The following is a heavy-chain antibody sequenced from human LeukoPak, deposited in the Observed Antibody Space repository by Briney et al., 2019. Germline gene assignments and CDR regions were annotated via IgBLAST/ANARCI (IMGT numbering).Heavy chain of an antibody. CDR1: GSSISSYY. J-gene: IGHJ4*02. CDR3: ARGGWSLDY. CDR2: IYYSGST. Sequence: SETLSLTCTVSGSSISSYYWSWFRQPPGKRLEWVGYIYYSGSTNYNPSLKSRVTISVDTSKNHFSLKLTSVTAADTAVYYCARGGWSLDYWGQGTLVTVSS. D-gene: IGHD6-19*01. V-gene: IGHV4-59*01.